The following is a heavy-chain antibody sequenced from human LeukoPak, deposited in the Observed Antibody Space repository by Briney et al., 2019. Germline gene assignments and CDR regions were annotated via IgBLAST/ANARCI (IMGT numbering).Heavy chain of an antibody. D-gene: IGHD3-16*02. CDR2: ISSSGTYI. CDR3: VSGNDPDYVWGTYRLDAFDI. J-gene: IGHJ3*02. V-gene: IGHV3-21*01. CDR1: GFPFSVYE. Sequence: GGSLRLSCAVSGFPFSVYEMNWVRQLPGKGLEWVSSISSSGTYIYYADSVKGRFTISRDNAKNSLFLQMNSLRAEDTAVYYCVSGNDPDYVWGTYRLDAFDIWGEGTMVIVSS.